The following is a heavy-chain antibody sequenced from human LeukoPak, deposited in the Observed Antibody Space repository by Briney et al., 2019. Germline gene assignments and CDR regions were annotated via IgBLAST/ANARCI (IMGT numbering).Heavy chain of an antibody. V-gene: IGHV3-74*01. D-gene: IGHD3-22*01. CDR2: INNDGLSA. J-gene: IGHJ3*01. CDR3: AKGGLDYYDSSGYYDPFAL. CDR1: GFTFTTFW. Sequence: GGSLRLSCATSGFTFTTFWMHWVRQAPRKGLVWVSRINNDGLSANYADSVKGRFTISRDNSRATLYLQMNSLRAEDTAVFYCAKGGLDYYDSSGYYDPFALWGQGTLVSVSS.